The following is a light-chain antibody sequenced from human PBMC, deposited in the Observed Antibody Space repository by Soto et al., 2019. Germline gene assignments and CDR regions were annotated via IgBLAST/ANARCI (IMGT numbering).Light chain of an antibody. CDR3: QKYNNAPWT. CDR1: QDISNY. CDR2: AAS. J-gene: IGKJ1*01. V-gene: IGKV1-27*01. Sequence: DIQMTQSPSSLSASVGDRVTITCRASQDISNYLVWYQQRPGKTPKLLIYAASTLQSGVPSRYSGGGSGTDFTLTISRLQPEDVATYFCQKYNNAPWTFGQGTKVEIK.